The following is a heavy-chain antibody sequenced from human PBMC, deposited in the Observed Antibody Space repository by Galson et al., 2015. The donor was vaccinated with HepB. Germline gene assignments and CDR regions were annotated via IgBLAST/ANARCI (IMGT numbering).Heavy chain of an antibody. D-gene: IGHD6-13*01. J-gene: IGHJ6*02. CDR3: ARDCRYPLCDRERQLVHYYYGMDV. V-gene: IGHV3-21*01. CDR2: ISSSSSYI. Sequence: SLRLSCAASGFTFSSYSMNWVRQAPGKGLEWVSSISSSSSYIYYADSVKGRFTISRDNAKNSLYLQMNSLRAEDTAVYYCARDCRYPLCDRERQLVHYYYGMDVWGQGTTVTVSS. CDR1: GFTFSSYS.